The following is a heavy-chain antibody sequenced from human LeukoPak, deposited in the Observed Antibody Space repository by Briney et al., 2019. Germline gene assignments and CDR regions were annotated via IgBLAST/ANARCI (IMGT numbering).Heavy chain of an antibody. CDR1: GGSFSGYY. D-gene: IGHD3-22*01. CDR2: INHSGST. CDR3: ARGRGYSSGYYGY. Sequence: KPSETLSLTCAVYGGSFSGYYWSWIRQPPGKGLEWIGEINHSGSTNYNPSLKSRVTISVDTSKNQFSPKLSSVTAADTAVYYCARGRGYSSGYYGYWGQGTLVTVSS. J-gene: IGHJ4*02. V-gene: IGHV4-34*01.